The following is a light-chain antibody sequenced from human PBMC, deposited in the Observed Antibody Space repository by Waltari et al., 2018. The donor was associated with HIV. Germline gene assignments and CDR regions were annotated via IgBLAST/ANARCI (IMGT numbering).Light chain of an antibody. V-gene: IGLV1-36*01. CDR1: NSTIGNNA. Sequence: QSVLTQPPSGSEAPRQRVTISCSGSNSTIGNNAVIVFQQLPGKTPKLLIYYDSLLPAGVSDRFSATKSGTSASLAISGLQSEDAADYYCAAWDDTLNGFVFGTGTRVTVL. J-gene: IGLJ1*01. CDR2: YDS. CDR3: AAWDDTLNGFV.